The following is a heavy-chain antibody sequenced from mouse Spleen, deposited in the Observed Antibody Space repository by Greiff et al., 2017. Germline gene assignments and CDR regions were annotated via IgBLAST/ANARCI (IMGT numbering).Heavy chain of an antibody. J-gene: IGHJ2*01. CDR2: INPNYGTT. CDR3: ARETYYSKTHYFDY. Sequence: VQLKESGPELVKPGASVKISCKASGYSFTDYNMNWVKQSNGKSLEWIGVINPNYGTTSYNQKFKGKATLTVDQSSSTAYMQLNSLTSEDSAVYYCARETYYSKTHYFDYWGQGTTLTVSS. CDR1: GYSFTDYN. D-gene: IGHD2-5*01. V-gene: IGHV1-39*01.